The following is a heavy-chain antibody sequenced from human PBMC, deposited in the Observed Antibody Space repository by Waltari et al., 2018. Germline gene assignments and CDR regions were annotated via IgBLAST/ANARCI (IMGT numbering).Heavy chain of an antibody. CDR3: ARHGEGAGGGSFQY. CDR2: VYPGDSDM. Sequence: EVHLEQSGAEVNKPGESLRLSCEASWYDFFFYWIGRVRQMPGKGLQWVGIVYPGDSDMIYSPSFQRHVTISADRSVATAYLQWHSLKSSDTAIYYCARHGEGAGGGSFQYWGQGTLVTVSS. V-gene: IGHV5-51*01. CDR1: WYDFFFYW. J-gene: IGHJ1*01. D-gene: IGHD3-16*01.